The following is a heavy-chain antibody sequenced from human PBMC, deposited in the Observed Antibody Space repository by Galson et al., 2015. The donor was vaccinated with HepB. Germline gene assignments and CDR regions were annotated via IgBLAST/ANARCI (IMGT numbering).Heavy chain of an antibody. D-gene: IGHD6-13*01. J-gene: IGHJ4*02. CDR1: GFTFSSYS. CDR3: ARDGPTTDSSSWYRPIQIFDY. CDR2: ISSSSSYI. Sequence: SLRLSCAASGFTFSSYSMNWVRQAPGKGLEWVSSISSSSSYIYYADSVKGRFTISRDNAKNSLYLQMNSLRAEDTAVYYCARDGPTTDSSSWYRPIQIFDYWGQGTLVTVSS. V-gene: IGHV3-21*01.